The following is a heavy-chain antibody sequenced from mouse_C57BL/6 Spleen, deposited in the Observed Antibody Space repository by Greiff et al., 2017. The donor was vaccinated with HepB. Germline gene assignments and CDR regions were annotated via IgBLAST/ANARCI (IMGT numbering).Heavy chain of an antibody. Sequence: VQLQQSGAELVKPGASVKISCKASGYAFSSYWMNWVKQRPGQGLEWIGKIYPGDGDTNYNGKFKGKATLTADKSSSTAYMQLSSLTSEDSAVYFWAEGDYGSSYWYFDVGGTGTTVTVAS. CDR1: GYAFSSYW. CDR2: IYPGDGDT. V-gene: IGHV1-80*01. CDR3: AEGDYGSSYWYFDV. D-gene: IGHD1-1*01. J-gene: IGHJ1*03.